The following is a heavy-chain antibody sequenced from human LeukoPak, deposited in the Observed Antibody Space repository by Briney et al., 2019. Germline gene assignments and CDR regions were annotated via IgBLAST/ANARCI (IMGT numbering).Heavy chain of an antibody. CDR1: GCTFTSYG. CDR3: ARCLYYDFWSGYYGMDV. J-gene: IGHJ6*02. CDR2: ISAYNGNT. D-gene: IGHD3-3*01. Sequence: ASVKVSCKASGCTFTSYGISWVRQAPGQGLEWMGWISAYNGNTNYAQKLQGRVTMTTDTSTSTAYMELRSLRSDDTAVYYCARCLYYDFWSGYYGMDVWGQGTTVTVSS. V-gene: IGHV1-18*01.